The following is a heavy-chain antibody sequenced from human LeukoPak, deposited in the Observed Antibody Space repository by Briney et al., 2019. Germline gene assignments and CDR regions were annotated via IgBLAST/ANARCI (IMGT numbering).Heavy chain of an antibody. Sequence: GASVKVSCKASGYTFTSYGISWVRQAPGQGLEWMGWISAYNGNTNYAQKLQGRVTMTTDTSTSTAYMELRSLRSDDTAVYYCAKASRASTVTTRHPIDYWGQGSLVTVSS. D-gene: IGHD4-17*01. CDR2: ISAYNGNT. V-gene: IGHV1-18*01. J-gene: IGHJ4*02. CDR3: AKASRASTVTTRHPIDY. CDR1: GYTFTSYG.